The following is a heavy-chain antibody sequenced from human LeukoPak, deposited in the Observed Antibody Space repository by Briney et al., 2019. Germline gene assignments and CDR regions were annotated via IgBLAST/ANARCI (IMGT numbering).Heavy chain of an antibody. D-gene: IGHD5-12*01. CDR2: IYHSGST. V-gene: IGHV4-30-2*01. J-gene: IGHJ4*02. Sequence: SETLSLTCAVSGGSISSGGYSWSWIRQPPGKGLEWIGYIYHSGSTYYNPSLKSRVTISVDRSKNQFSLKLSSVTAPDTAVYYCAREWSGGYDYWGQGTLVTVSS. CDR1: GGSISSGGYS. CDR3: AREWSGGYDY.